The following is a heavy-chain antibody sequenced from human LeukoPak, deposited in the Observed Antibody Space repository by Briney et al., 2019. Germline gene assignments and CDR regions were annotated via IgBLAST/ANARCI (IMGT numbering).Heavy chain of an antibody. CDR3: ARYRLSDSPINWFDP. V-gene: IGHV1-18*01. Sequence: ASVKVSCKASGYTFTSFGISWVRQAPGQGLEWMGWISAYNGNTDYAQKLQDRVTMTTDTSTNTAYMELRSLRSDDTALYYCARYRLSDSPINWFDPWVQGTLVTVSS. D-gene: IGHD3-16*02. CDR2: ISAYNGNT. J-gene: IGHJ5*02. CDR1: GYTFTSFG.